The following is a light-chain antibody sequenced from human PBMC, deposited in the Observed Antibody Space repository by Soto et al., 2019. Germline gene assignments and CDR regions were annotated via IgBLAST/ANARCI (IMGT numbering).Light chain of an antibody. Sequence: DIVMTQSPLSLPVTPGEPASISCRSSQSLLHSNGYNYLDWYLQKPGQSPQLLIYLGSNRASGVPDRFSCSGSGTEFTLKISRVEAEDVGFYYCMQALQTPRTFGQGTKLEIK. CDR2: LGS. J-gene: IGKJ2*02. CDR3: MQALQTPRT. CDR1: QSLLHSNGYNY. V-gene: IGKV2-28*01.